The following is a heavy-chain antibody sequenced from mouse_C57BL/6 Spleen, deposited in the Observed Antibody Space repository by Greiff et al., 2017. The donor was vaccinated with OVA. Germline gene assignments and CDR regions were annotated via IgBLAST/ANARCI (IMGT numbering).Heavy chain of an antibody. D-gene: IGHD2-4*01. CDR2: IYPGDGDT. J-gene: IGHJ4*01. CDR3: ARIYYDYDEVFYYAMDY. CDR1: GYAFSSYW. Sequence: VQLQESGAELVKPGASVKISCKASGYAFSSYWMNWVKQRPGKGLEWIGQIYPGDGDTNSNGKFKGKATLTADKSSSTAYMQLSSLTAEDSAVYFCARIYYDYDEVFYYAMDYWGQGTSVTVSS. V-gene: IGHV1-80*01.